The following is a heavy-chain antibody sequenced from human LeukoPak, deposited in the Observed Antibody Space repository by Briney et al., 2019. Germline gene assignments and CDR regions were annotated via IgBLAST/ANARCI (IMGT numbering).Heavy chain of an antibody. CDR2: INPSGGST. V-gene: IGHV1-46*01. D-gene: IGHD2-15*01. Sequence: ASVKVSCKASGYTFTSYYMHWVRQAPGQGLEWMGIINPSGGSTSYAQKFQGRVTMTRDTSTSTVYMELSSLRSEDTAVYYCARDRGSGLVVVGLDYGGQGTLVTVSS. CDR1: GYTFTSYY. J-gene: IGHJ4*02. CDR3: ARDRGSGLVVVGLDY.